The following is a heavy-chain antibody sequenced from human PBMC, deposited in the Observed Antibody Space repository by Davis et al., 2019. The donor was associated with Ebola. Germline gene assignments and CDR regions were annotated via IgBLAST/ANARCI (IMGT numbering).Heavy chain of an antibody. Sequence: ETLSLTCTVSGCSISSGGYYWSWIRQAPGKGLEWVSSISGSGGSTYYADSVKGRFIISRDNSKNMLYLQMNSLRAEDTAVYYCARDLVVLIAAAGTGYYYGMDVWGKGTTVTVSS. CDR2: ISGSGGST. CDR1: GCSISSGGYY. V-gene: IGHV3-23*01. J-gene: IGHJ6*04. D-gene: IGHD6-13*01. CDR3: ARDLVVLIAAAGTGYYYGMDV.